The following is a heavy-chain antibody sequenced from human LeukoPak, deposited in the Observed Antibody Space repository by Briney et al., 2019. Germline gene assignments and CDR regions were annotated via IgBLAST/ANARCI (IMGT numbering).Heavy chain of an antibody. CDR3: ARDGATIVGALHY. Sequence: GGSLRLSCAASGFTFSTYWMSWVRQAPGKGLEWLANIKQDGSEKYYVDSVKGRFTISRDNAKNSLYLQMNSLRPEDTAVYYCARDGATIVGALHYWGQGTLVTVSS. V-gene: IGHV3-7*04. CDR2: IKQDGSEK. J-gene: IGHJ4*02. CDR1: GFTFSTYW. D-gene: IGHD1-26*01.